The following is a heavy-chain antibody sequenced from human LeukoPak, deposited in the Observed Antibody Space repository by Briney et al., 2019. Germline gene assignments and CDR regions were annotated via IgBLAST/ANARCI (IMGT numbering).Heavy chain of an antibody. D-gene: IGHD6-13*01. Sequence: SETLSLTCTVSGGSISSYYWSWIRQPAGKGLEWIGRIYTSGSTNYNPSLKSRVTMSVDTSKNQFSLKLSSVTAADTAVYYCARSKRVYSSSWYGDWFDPWGQGTLVTVSS. CDR1: GGSISSYY. CDR2: IYTSGST. CDR3: ARSKRVYSSSWYGDWFDP. V-gene: IGHV4-4*07. J-gene: IGHJ5*02.